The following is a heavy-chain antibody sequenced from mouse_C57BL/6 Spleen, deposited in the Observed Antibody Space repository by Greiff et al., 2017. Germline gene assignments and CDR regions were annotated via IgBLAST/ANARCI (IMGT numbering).Heavy chain of an antibody. Sequence: QVQLQQSGPELVKPGASVKISCKASGYAFSSSWLNWVKQRPGKGLERIGRIYPGDGDTNYNGKFKGKATLTADKSSSTAYMQLSSLTSEDSAVYFCASNWDDWYFDVWGTGTTVTVSS. J-gene: IGHJ1*03. D-gene: IGHD4-1*02. CDR2: IYPGDGDT. CDR3: ASNWDDWYFDV. V-gene: IGHV1-82*01. CDR1: GYAFSSSW.